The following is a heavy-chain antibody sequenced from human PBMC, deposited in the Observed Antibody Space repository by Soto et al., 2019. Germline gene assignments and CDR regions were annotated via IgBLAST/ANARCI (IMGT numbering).Heavy chain of an antibody. Sequence: GGSLRLSCAATGFTFSRYAMHWVRQAPGKGLEYVSAISSNGGSTYYANSVKGRFTISRDNSKNTLYLQMGSLRAEDMAVYHCARGPGYYFDYWGQGT. V-gene: IGHV3-64*01. CDR2: ISSNGGST. CDR1: GFTFSRYA. CDR3: ARGPGYYFDY. J-gene: IGHJ4*02.